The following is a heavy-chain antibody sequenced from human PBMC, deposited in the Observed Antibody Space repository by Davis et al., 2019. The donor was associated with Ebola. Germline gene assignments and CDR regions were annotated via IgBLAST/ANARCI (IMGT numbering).Heavy chain of an antibody. CDR3: ARENVLSGYYYYYVMDV. Sequence: MPSETLSLTCVVYGGSFSGFYWSWIRQSPGKGLEWLGEINHSGSTTYNPSLRSRVTLSVDKSNNQFSLTLASVTAADTAVYYCARENVLSGYYYYYVMDVWGKGTAVTVSS. CDR1: GGSFSGFY. J-gene: IGHJ6*04. D-gene: IGHD3-16*01. V-gene: IGHV4-34*01. CDR2: INHSGST.